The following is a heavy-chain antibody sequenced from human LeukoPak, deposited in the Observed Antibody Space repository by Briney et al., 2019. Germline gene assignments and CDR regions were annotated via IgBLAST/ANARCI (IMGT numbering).Heavy chain of an antibody. D-gene: IGHD3-22*01. CDR2: ISSTGDST. Sequence: GESLRLSCSASGFTFSSYAMHWVRQTPGKGLEHVSTISSTGDSTYYADSMKGRFTISRDNSKDTLFLQMSSLRAEDTAVYYCVKDRGSSGWFDSWGQGTLVTVSS. V-gene: IGHV3-64D*09. CDR1: GFTFSSYA. CDR3: VKDRGSSGWFDS. J-gene: IGHJ5*02.